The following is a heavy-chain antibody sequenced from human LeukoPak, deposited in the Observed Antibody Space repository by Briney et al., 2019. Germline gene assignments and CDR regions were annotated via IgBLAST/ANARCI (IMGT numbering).Heavy chain of an antibody. CDR3: ARELFATRAFDY. V-gene: IGHV3-23*01. Sequence: GGSLRLSCAASGFTFSSYAMSWLRQTPQKGLEWVSGISVTGDITYYADSLKGRFTISRDNPRNSLYLQMNSLRAEDTAVYYCARELFATRAFDYWGQGTLVTVSS. CDR2: ISVTGDIT. D-gene: IGHD2-15*01. J-gene: IGHJ4*02. CDR1: GFTFSSYA.